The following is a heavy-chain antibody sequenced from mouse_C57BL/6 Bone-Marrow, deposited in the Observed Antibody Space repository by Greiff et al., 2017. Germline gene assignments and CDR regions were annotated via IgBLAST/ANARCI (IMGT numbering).Heavy chain of an antibody. V-gene: IGHV10-1*01. CDR1: GFSFNTYA. CDR2: IRSKSNNYAT. J-gene: IGHJ2*01. Sequence: EVMLVESGGGLVQPKGSLKLSCAASGFSFNTYAMNWVRQAPGKGLEWVARIRSKSNNYATYYADSVKDRFTISRDDSESMLYLQMNNLKTEGTAMYCCVRSSLYCDYWGQGTTLTVSS. CDR3: VRSSLYCDY.